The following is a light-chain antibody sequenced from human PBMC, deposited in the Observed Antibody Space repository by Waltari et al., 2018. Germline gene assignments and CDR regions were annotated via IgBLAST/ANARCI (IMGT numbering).Light chain of an antibody. J-gene: IGLJ3*02. CDR2: ADS. V-gene: IGLV3-21*02. CDR3: QVWDVIGDQGV. Sequence: SYVLTQPPSVSVAPGQTARVTCGGTNIGSKSVNWYQQKPGQAPVLVIYADSDRPSGIPERLSGSNSGNAATLTISRVEVGDEADYYCQVWDVIGDQGVFGGGTKLTVL. CDR1: NIGSKS.